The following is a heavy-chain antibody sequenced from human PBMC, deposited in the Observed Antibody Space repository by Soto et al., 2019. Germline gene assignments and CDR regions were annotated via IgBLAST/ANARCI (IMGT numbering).Heavy chain of an antibody. Sequence: VASVKVSCKASGYTFTSYGISWVRQAPGQGLEWLGWISAYNGNTNYAQKLQGRVTMTTDTSTSTAYMELRSLRSDDTAVYYCARGLSAPGYCSGGSCQLFDYWGQGTLVTVSS. D-gene: IGHD2-15*01. CDR3: ARGLSAPGYCSGGSCQLFDY. CDR1: GYTFTSYG. V-gene: IGHV1-18*01. J-gene: IGHJ4*02. CDR2: ISAYNGNT.